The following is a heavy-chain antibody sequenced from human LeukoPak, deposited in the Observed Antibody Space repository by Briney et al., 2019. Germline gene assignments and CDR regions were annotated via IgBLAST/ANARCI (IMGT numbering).Heavy chain of an antibody. CDR1: GFTFDDYA. CDR3: AKIYNYGRQNYFDC. D-gene: IGHD5-18*01. Sequence: HPGGSLRLSCAASGFTFDDYAMHWVRQAPGKGLEWVSGISWNSGSIDYADSVKGRFTISRDNAKNSLYLQMNSLRAEDTALYYCAKIYNYGRQNYFDCWGQGTLVTVSS. CDR2: ISWNSGSI. V-gene: IGHV3-9*01. J-gene: IGHJ4*02.